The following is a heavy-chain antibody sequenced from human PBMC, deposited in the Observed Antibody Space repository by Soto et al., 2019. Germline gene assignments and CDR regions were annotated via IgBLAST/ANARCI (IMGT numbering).Heavy chain of an antibody. Sequence: QVQLVQSGAEVKKPGASVKVSCKASGITYTTYAIHWVRQAPGQGLEWMGWTNPGNGNPRSSQRFQGRVTLTTDTSARPAYMALSSLTSEDTAVSYCARAISGYVTWGPGTLITVSS. D-gene: IGHD5-12*01. CDR2: TNPGNGNP. V-gene: IGHV1-3*01. CDR1: GITYTTYA. J-gene: IGHJ5*02. CDR3: ARAISGYVT.